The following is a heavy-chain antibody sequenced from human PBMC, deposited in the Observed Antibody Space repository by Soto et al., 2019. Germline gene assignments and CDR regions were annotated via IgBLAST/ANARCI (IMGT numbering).Heavy chain of an antibody. D-gene: IGHD3-10*01. CDR2: IYNSGST. Sequence: SETLSLTCNVSGGSFSSGAFYWSWIRQPPGKGLEWIGYIYNSGSTDYNPSLKSRLTISVDTSKNQFSLKLGSVTAADTAIYYCARGSTHRGAGALDVWGQGTMVTVSS. V-gene: IGHV4-30-4*01. CDR3: ARGSTHRGAGALDV. J-gene: IGHJ3*01. CDR1: GGSFSSGAFY.